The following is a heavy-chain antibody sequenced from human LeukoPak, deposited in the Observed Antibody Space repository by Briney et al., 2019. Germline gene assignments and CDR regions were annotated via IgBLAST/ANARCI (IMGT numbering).Heavy chain of an antibody. V-gene: IGHV1-3*01. J-gene: IGHJ5*02. CDR3: ARVTEIPNWFDP. CDR1: GYTFTGYY. D-gene: IGHD1-20*01. CDR2: INAGNGYT. Sequence: ASVKVSCKASGYTFTGYYMHWVRQAPGQRLEWMGWINAGNGYTKYSQKFQGRVTITRDTSARTAYMELRSLRSEDTAVYFCARVTEIPNWFDPWGQGTLVTVSS.